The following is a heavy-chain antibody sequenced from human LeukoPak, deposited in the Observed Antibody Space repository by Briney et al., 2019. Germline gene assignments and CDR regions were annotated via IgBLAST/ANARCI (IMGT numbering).Heavy chain of an antibody. CDR3: ARDIELST. J-gene: IGHJ3*01. CDR2: ISGNGATA. CDR1: GFTFSSYA. D-gene: IGHD3-16*02. Sequence: GGSLRLSCAAPGFTFSSYAMSWVRQAPGKGLEWVSGISGNGATAYYADSVKGRFTISRDNSKDTLYLQMNSLRAEDTAIYYCARDIELSTWGLGTMVTVSS. V-gene: IGHV3-23*01.